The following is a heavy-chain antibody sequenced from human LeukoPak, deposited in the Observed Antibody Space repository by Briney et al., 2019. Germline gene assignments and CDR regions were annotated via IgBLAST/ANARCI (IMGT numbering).Heavy chain of an antibody. CDR2: IYTSGST. CDR1: GGSISSYY. J-gene: IGHJ4*02. D-gene: IGHD4-23*01. CDR3: ARDLPSVVTPKYYFDY. V-gene: IGHV4-4*07. Sequence: SETLSLTCTVSGGSISSYYWSWIRQPAGKGLEWIGRIYTSGSTNYNPSLKSRVTISVDTSKNQFSLKLTSVTAADTAVYYCARDLPSVVTPKYYFDYWGQGTLVTVSS.